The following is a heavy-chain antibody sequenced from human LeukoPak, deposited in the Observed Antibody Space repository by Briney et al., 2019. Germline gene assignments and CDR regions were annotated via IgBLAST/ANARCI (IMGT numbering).Heavy chain of an antibody. J-gene: IGHJ3*02. Sequence: ASVKVSCKASGYTFTGYYMHWVRQAPGQGLEWMGWINPNSGGTNYAQKFQGRVTMTRDTSISTAYMELSRLRSDDAAVYYCASWSIVGAIGPDAFDIWGQGTMVTVSS. V-gene: IGHV1-2*02. CDR2: INPNSGGT. D-gene: IGHD1-26*01. CDR3: ASWSIVGAIGPDAFDI. CDR1: GYTFTGYY.